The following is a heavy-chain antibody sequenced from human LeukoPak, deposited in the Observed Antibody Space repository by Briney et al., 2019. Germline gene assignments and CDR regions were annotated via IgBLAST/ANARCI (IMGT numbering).Heavy chain of an antibody. CDR3: AKAQGYLDY. Sequence: GGSLRLSCAASGFAFSRYGIVLVRQAPGRGLEWVSGISGSGGNTYYGDSVMGRFTISRDNSKNTVYLQMNSLRAEDTAVYYCAKAQGYLDYWGQGTLATVSS. V-gene: IGHV3-23*01. J-gene: IGHJ4*02. CDR2: ISGSGGNT. CDR1: GFAFSRYG.